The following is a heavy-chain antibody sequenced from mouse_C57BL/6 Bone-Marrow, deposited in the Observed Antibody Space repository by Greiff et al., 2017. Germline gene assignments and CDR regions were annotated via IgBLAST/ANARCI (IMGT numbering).Heavy chain of an antibody. CDR3: ARKGYYGSSYDYYAMDY. V-gene: IGHV1-61*01. CDR2: IYPSDSET. CDR1: GYTFTSYW. Sequence: VQLQQPGAELVRPGSSVKLSCKASGYTFTSYWMDWVKQRPGQGLEWIGNIYPSDSETHYNQKFKDKATLTVDKSSSTAYMQLSSLTSEDSAVYYCARKGYYGSSYDYYAMDYWGQGTSVTVSS. J-gene: IGHJ4*01. D-gene: IGHD1-1*01.